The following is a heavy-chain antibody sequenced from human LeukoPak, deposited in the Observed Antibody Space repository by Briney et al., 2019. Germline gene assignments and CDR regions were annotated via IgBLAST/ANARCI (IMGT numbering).Heavy chain of an antibody. J-gene: IGHJ6*04. Sequence: GRSLRLSCVASGFTFSSYSMNCVRQAPGKGLEWVSFISSSSSYIYYADSVKGRFTISRDNAKNSLYLQMNSLRAEDTAVYYCAELGITMIGGVWGKGTTVTISS. CDR3: AELGITMIGGV. D-gene: IGHD3-10*02. CDR1: GFTFSSYS. CDR2: ISSSSSYI. V-gene: IGHV3-21*01.